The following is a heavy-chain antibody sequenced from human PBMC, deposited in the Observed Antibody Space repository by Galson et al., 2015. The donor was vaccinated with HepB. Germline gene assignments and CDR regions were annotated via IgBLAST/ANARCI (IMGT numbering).Heavy chain of an antibody. Sequence: SLRLSCAASGFRFNTYAMHWVRQTPGKGLEWMAVISYDRSNKYYGDSVEGRFSISRDNSKNTLYLQMNSLRAEDTAVYYCAKDRLLGNSFAGDFAYWAQGPLVPASS. D-gene: IGHD1-26*01. CDR2: ISYDRSNK. J-gene: IGHJ4*02. V-gene: IGHV3-30*04. CDR3: AKDRLLGNSFAGDFAY. CDR1: GFRFNTYA.